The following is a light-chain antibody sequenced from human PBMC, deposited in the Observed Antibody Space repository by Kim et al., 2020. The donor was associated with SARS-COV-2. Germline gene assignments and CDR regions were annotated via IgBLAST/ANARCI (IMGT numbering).Light chain of an antibody. CDR1: SIGSKS. V-gene: IGLV3-21*04. Sequence: GRTARITCGGSSIGSKSVHWYKQMPGQAPVLVISYDSDRPSGIPERFSGSNSGNTATMTISRVEAGDEADYYCQVWDSSSDHRVVFGGGTQLTVL. CDR2: YDS. J-gene: IGLJ2*01. CDR3: QVWDSSSDHRVV.